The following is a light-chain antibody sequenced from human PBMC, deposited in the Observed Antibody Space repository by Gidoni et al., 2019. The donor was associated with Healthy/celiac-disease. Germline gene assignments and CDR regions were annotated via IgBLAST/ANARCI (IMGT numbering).Light chain of an antibody. CDR1: QSVSSSH. CDR3: QQYGSSPRT. J-gene: IGKJ2*01. Sequence: EIVLTQSPGTLSLSPGERATLSCRASQSVSSSHLAWYQQKPGQAPRLLIYGASSRATGIPDRFSGSGSGTDFTLTISRLEPEDFAVYYCQQYGSSPRTCGQGTKLEIK. CDR2: GAS. V-gene: IGKV3-20*01.